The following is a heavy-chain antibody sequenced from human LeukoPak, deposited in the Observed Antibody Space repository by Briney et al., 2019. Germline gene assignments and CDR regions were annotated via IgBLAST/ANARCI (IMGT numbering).Heavy chain of an antibody. CDR2: SYYTGST. CDR1: GGSVSTYH. J-gene: IGHJ4*02. CDR3: ARVRGGYDAIDH. Sequence: PSETLSLTCTVSGGSVSTYHWGWIRQPPGKGLEWIGYSYYTGSTNYNPSLTGRVTISVDMSKNQFSLKLISVTAADTAVHHCARVRGGYDAIDHWGQGTLVTVSS. D-gene: IGHD5-12*01. V-gene: IGHV4-59*02.